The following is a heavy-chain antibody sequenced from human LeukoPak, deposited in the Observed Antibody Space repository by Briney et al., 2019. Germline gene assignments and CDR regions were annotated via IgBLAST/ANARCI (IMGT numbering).Heavy chain of an antibody. CDR3: ARGGLWFGENWFDP. J-gene: IGHJ5*02. D-gene: IGHD3-10*01. CDR1: GGSISSYY. V-gene: IGHV4-4*09. Sequence: PSETLSLTCTVSGGSISSYYWSWIRQPPGKGLEWIGYIYASGSTNYNPSLKSRVTISVDTSKNQFSLKLSSVTAADTAVYYCARGGLWFGENWFDPWGQGTLVTVSS. CDR2: IYASGST.